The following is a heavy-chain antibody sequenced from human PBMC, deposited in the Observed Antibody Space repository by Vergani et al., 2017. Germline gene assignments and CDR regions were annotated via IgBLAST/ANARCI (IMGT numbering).Heavy chain of an antibody. CDR3: AKIKGLAAAGTTRLDY. D-gene: IGHD6-13*01. V-gene: IGHV3-21*02. CDR1: GFSFSSYS. J-gene: IGHJ4*02. CDR2: ISGSSSYV. Sequence: EVQLVESGGGLVKPGGSLRLSCAASGFSFSSYSMNWVRQAPGKGLEWVASISGSSSYVFYRDSVEGRFTITRDNAKKSVYLQMNSLRAEDTAVYYCAKIKGLAAAGTTRLDYWGQGTLVTVSS.